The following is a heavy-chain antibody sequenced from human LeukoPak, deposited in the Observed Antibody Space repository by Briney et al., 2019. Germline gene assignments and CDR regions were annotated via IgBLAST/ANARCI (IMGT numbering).Heavy chain of an antibody. V-gene: IGHV3-23*01. CDR3: AREAGSSSH. J-gene: IGHJ4*02. CDR1: GFTFSDYY. CDR2: ISASGGGT. Sequence: GGSLRLSCAASGFTFSDYYMSWIRQAPGKGLEWVSAISASGGGTYYADSVKGRFTISRDNSKNTLYLQMSSLRAEDTAVYYCAREAGSSSHWGQGTLVTVSS. D-gene: IGHD1-26*01.